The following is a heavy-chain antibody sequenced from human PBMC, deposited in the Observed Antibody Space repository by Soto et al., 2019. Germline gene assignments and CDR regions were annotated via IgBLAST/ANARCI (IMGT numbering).Heavy chain of an antibody. D-gene: IGHD3-9*01. Sequence: SETLSLTCTVSGGSVSSGSYYWSWIRQPPGKGLEWIGYIYYSGSTNYNPSPKSRVTISVDTSKNQFSLKLSSVTAADTAVYYCARAPLYYDILTGYLPPQYYFDYWGQGTLVTVSS. CDR2: IYYSGST. J-gene: IGHJ4*02. CDR3: ARAPLYYDILTGYLPPQYYFDY. CDR1: GGSVSSGSYY. V-gene: IGHV4-61*01.